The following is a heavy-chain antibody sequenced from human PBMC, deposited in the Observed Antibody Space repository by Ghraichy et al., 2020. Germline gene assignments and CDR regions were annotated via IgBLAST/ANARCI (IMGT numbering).Heavy chain of an antibody. D-gene: IGHD2-2*02. Sequence: GSLRLSCAASGFTFSSYAMSWVRQAPGKGLEWVSAISGSGGSTYYADSVKGRFTISRDNSKNTLYLQMNSLRAEDTAVYYCAKAGYCSSTSCYKSGYFDYWGQGTLVTVSS. V-gene: IGHV3-23*01. CDR1: GFTFSSYA. CDR3: AKAGYCSSTSCYKSGYFDY. CDR2: ISGSGGST. J-gene: IGHJ4*02.